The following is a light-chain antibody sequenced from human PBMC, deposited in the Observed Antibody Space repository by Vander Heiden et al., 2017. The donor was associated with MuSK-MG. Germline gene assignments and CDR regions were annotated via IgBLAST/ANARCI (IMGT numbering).Light chain of an antibody. CDR1: QSISSY. CDR2: AAS. J-gene: IGKJ4*02. Sequence: DIEMTHSPSSLSASVGDRVTITCRASQSISSYLNCYQQKPGKAPKLLIYAASSLHSGVPSRFSGSASATDFTLTISILHPEDFATYYCQQSDSTRLTFGEGTKVEIK. V-gene: IGKV1-39*01. CDR3: QQSDSTRLT.